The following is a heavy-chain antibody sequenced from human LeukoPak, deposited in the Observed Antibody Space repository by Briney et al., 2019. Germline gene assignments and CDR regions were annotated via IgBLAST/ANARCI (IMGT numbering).Heavy chain of an antibody. CDR3: ARDRCSSTSCMDV. V-gene: IGHV1-8*01. J-gene: IGHJ6*02. Sequence: GASVKVSCKASGYTFTSYDINWVRQATGQGLEWMGWMNPNSGNTGYAQKFQGRVTMTRDTSTSTVYMELSSLRSEDTAVYYCARDRCSSTSCMDVWGQGTTVTVSS. D-gene: IGHD2-2*01. CDR2: MNPNSGNT. CDR1: GYTFTSYD.